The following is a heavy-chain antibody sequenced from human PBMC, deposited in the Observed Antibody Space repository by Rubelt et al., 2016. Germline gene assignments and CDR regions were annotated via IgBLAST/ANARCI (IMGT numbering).Heavy chain of an antibody. CDR1: GFTFSSYA. J-gene: IGHJ5*02. CDR2: ISYDGSNK. Sequence: GFTFSSYAMHWVRQAPGKGLEWVAVISYDGSNKYYADSVKGRFTISRDNSKNTLYLQMNSLRAEDTAVYYCAKGGTAAADNNWFDPWGQGTLVTVSS. CDR3: AKGGTAAADNNWFDP. V-gene: IGHV3-30*04. D-gene: IGHD6-13*01.